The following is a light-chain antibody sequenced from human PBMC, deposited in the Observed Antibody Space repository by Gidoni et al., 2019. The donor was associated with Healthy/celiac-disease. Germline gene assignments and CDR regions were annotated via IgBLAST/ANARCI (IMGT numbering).Light chain of an antibody. J-gene: IGKJ1*01. CDR1: QRVLYSSNNKNY. CDR2: WAS. Sequence: DIVMTQSPDSLAVSLGAKATVNCQSSQRVLYSSNNKNYLAWYQQKPGQPPKLLIYWASTRESGVPDRFSGSGSGTDFTLTISSLQAEDVAVYYCQQYYSTPPTFGQGTKVEIK. CDR3: QQYYSTPPT. V-gene: IGKV4-1*01.